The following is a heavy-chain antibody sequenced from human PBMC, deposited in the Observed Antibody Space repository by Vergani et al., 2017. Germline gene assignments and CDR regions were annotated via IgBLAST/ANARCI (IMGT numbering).Heavy chain of an antibody. CDR2: IYPGDSDT. CDR1: GYSFTTYW. Sequence: EVQLVQSGAEVKKPGESLKISCKGSGYSFTTYWIGWVRQMPGKGLEWMGIIYPGDSDTRYSPSFQGQVNISADKSISTAYLQWSTLKASDTAMYYCARLGLEYSSSWPGDFDYWGQGTLVTVSS. J-gene: IGHJ4*02. V-gene: IGHV5-51*01. CDR3: ARLGLEYSSSWPGDFDY. D-gene: IGHD6-6*01.